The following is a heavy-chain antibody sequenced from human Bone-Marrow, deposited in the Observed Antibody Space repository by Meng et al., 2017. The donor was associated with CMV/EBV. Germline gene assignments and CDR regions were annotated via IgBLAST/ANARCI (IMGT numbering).Heavy chain of an antibody. V-gene: IGHV3-9*01. J-gene: IGHJ4*02. CDR2: ISWNSGSI. Sequence: SLKISCAASGFTFDDYAMHWVRQAPGKGLEWVSGISWNSGSIGYADSVKGRFTISRDNAKNSLYLQMNSLRAEDTALYYCAKDMGYSSSSGGFDDWGQGTLVTVSS. CDR3: AKDMGYSSSSGGFDD. CDR1: GFTFDDYA. D-gene: IGHD6-6*01.